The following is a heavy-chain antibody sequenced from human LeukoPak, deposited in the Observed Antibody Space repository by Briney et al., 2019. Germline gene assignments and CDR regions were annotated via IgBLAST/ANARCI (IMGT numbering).Heavy chain of an antibody. V-gene: IGHV3-30*18. CDR3: AKAHSSGSHYFDY. Sequence: GSLRLSCAASGFTFSSYGMHRVRQAPGKGLEWVAVISYDGSNKYYADSVKGRFTISRDNSKNTLYLQMNSLRAEDTAVYYCAKAHSSGSHYFDYWGQGTLVTVSS. J-gene: IGHJ4*02. D-gene: IGHD6-19*01. CDR1: GFTFSSYG. CDR2: ISYDGSNK.